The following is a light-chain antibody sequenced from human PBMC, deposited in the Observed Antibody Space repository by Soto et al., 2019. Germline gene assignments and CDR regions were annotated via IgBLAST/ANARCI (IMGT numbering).Light chain of an antibody. CDR1: SSHVGGYNY. J-gene: IGLJ2*01. CDR2: EVS. V-gene: IGLV2-14*01. CDR3: SSYTSSSTPLV. Sequence: QSALTQPASVSGSPGQSITISCTGTSSHVGGYNYVSWYQQHPGKAPKLMIYEVSNRPSGVSNRFSGSKSGNTASLTISGLQAEDEADYYCSSYTSSSTPLVFGGGTKLTVL.